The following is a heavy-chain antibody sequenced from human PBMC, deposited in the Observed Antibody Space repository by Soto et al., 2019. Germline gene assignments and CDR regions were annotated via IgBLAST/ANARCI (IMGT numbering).Heavy chain of an antibody. CDR3: ATRDGYNPNFDY. D-gene: IGHD5-12*01. J-gene: IGHJ4*02. CDR2: IIPIFGTA. V-gene: IGHV1-69*13. Sequence: SVKVSCKASGGTFSSYAISWVRQAPGQGLEWMGGIIPIFGTANYAQKFQGRVTITAGESTSTAYMELSSLRSEDTAVYYCATRDGYNPNFDYWGQGTLVTVSS. CDR1: GGTFSSYA.